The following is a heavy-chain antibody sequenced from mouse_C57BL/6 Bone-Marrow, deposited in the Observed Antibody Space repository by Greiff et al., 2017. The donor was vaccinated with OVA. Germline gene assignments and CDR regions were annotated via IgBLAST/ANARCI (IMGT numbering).Heavy chain of an antibody. Sequence: VQLQQPGAELVMPGASVKLSCKASGYTFTSYWMHWVKQRPGQGLEWIGEIDPSDSYTNYHQKFKGKSTLTVDKSSSTAYMQLSSLTSEDSAVYYCARDYYGSYWYFDVWGTGTTVTVSS. J-gene: IGHJ1*03. CDR2: IDPSDSYT. CDR3: ARDYYGSYWYFDV. V-gene: IGHV1-69*01. D-gene: IGHD1-1*01. CDR1: GYTFTSYW.